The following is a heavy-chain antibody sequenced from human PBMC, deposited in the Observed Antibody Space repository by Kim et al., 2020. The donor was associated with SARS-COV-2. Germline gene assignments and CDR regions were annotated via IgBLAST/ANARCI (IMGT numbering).Heavy chain of an antibody. CDR1: GGSISSGGYS. CDR2: IYHSGST. J-gene: IGHJ6*02. Sequence: SETLSLTCAVSGGSISSGGYSWSWIRQPPGKGLEWIGYIYHSGSTYYNPSLKSRVTISVDRSKNQFSLKLSSVTAADTAVYYCARGVEWLLGFHYYGMDVWGQGTTVTVSS. CDR3: ARGVEWLLGFHYYGMDV. V-gene: IGHV4-30-2*01. D-gene: IGHD3-3*01.